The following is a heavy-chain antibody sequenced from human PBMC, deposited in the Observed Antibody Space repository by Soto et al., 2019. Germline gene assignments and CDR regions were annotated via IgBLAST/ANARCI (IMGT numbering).Heavy chain of an antibody. CDR1: GFTFSSYS. J-gene: IGHJ6*02. CDR3: ARGVGYCSGGSCYRARYYYGMDV. D-gene: IGHD2-15*01. V-gene: IGHV3-48*02. CDR2: ISSSSSTI. Sequence: EVQLVESGGGLVQPGGSLRLSCAASGFTFSSYSMNWVHQAPGKGLEWVSYISSSSSTIYYADSVKGRFTISRDNAKNSLYLQMNSLRDEDTAVYYCARGVGYCSGGSCYRARYYYGMDVWGQGTTVTVSS.